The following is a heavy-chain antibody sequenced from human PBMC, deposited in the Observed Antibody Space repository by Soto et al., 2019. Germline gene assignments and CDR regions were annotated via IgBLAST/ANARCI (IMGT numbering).Heavy chain of an antibody. Sequence: QVQLQESGPGLVKPSGTLSLTCAVSGGSIRSNNWWSWVRQPPGKGLEWNGEIFHGGSTYYNPSLTTRVTMSADKSKNQFSLKLSSVTAADTAVYFCARVYSGSYSDSWGQGTLVTVSS. D-gene: IGHD1-26*01. CDR3: ARVYSGSYSDS. J-gene: IGHJ4*02. CDR1: GGSIRSNNW. V-gene: IGHV4-4*02. CDR2: IFHGGST.